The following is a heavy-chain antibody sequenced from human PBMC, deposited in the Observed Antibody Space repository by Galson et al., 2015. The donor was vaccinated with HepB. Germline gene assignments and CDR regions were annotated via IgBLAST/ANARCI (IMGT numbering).Heavy chain of an antibody. CDR3: ARYDSTRGYAFDI. Sequence: SVKVSCKASGYTFTGYYMHWVRQAPGQGLEWMGWINPNSGGTNYAQKFQGWVTMTRDTSISTAYMELSRLRSDDTAVYYCARYDSTRGYAFDIWGQGTMVTVSS. D-gene: IGHD1-1*01. CDR2: INPNSGGT. V-gene: IGHV1-2*04. J-gene: IGHJ3*02. CDR1: GYTFTGYY.